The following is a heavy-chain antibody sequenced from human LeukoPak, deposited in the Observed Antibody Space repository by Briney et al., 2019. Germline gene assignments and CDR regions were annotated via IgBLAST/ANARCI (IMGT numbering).Heavy chain of an antibody. J-gene: IGHJ4*02. CDR1: GFSFSSYW. CDR2: ISPDGSSA. CDR3: ARVSFCPRCHFDY. V-gene: IGHV3-74*03. Sequence: PGGSLRPSCAASGFSFSSYWMHWGRQAPGKGLVWVARISPDGSSALSADSVRGRFTISRDNADNTLYLQLNSLRAEDTAVYYCARVSFCPRCHFDYWGQGTLVTVSS. D-gene: IGHD2/OR15-2a*01.